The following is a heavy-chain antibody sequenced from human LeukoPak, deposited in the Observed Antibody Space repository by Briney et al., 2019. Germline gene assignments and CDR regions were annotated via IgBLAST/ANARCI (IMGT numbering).Heavy chain of an antibody. D-gene: IGHD5-24*01. CDR3: ARDGYNSHFDY. Sequence: PGGSLRLSCAASGFKFGSYAMTWVRQAPGKGLEWVSYISRSGSTIYYADSVKGRFTISRDNAKNSLYLQMNSLRAEDTAVYYCARDGYNSHFDYWGQGTLVTVSS. CDR1: GFKFGSYA. J-gene: IGHJ4*02. V-gene: IGHV3-48*03. CDR2: ISRSGSTI.